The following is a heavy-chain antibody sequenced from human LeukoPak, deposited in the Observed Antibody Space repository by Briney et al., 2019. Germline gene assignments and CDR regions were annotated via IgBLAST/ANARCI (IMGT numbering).Heavy chain of an antibody. J-gene: IGHJ4*02. CDR1: GFTFSSYD. CDR3: ARSKGYCSGGSCYSEFDY. Sequence: GGSLRLSCAASGFTFSSYDMHWVRQATGKGLEWVSAIGTAGDTYYPGSVKGRLTISRENAKNSLYLQMNSLRAGDTAVYYCARSKGYCSGGSCYSEFDYWGQGTLVTVSS. D-gene: IGHD2-15*01. CDR2: IGTAGDT. V-gene: IGHV3-13*01.